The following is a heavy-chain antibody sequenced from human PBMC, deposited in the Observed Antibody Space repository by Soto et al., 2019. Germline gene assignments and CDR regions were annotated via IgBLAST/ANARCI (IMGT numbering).Heavy chain of an antibody. Sequence: PGGSLRLSCAASGFTFSSYSMNWVRQAPGKGLEWVSSISSSSSYIYYADSVKGRFTISRDNAKNSLYLQMNSLRAEDTAVYYCARDGIQLWLTISYFDYWGQGTLVTAPQ. CDR3: ARDGIQLWLTISYFDY. V-gene: IGHV3-21*01. D-gene: IGHD5-18*01. CDR1: GFTFSSYS. J-gene: IGHJ4*02. CDR2: ISSSSSYI.